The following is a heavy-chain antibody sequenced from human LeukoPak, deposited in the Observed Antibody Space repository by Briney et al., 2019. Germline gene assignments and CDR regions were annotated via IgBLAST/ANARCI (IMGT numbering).Heavy chain of an antibody. D-gene: IGHD2-15*01. CDR1: GGSISAYC. CDR3: AKSAFRFDP. V-gene: IGHV4-59*01. Sequence: PSETLSLTCTVSGGSISAYCWNWIRQPPGKGLEWIGYIYHSGSTNYNPSLQSRVTISVDTSKNQFSLKLSSVTAADTAVYYCAKSAFRFDPWGQGTLVTVSS. J-gene: IGHJ5*02. CDR2: IYHSGST.